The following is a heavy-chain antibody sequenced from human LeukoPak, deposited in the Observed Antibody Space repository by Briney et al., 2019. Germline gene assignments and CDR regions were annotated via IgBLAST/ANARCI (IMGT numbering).Heavy chain of an antibody. CDR1: GFSFSSYG. Sequence: QPGGSLRLSCAASGFSFSSYGMHWVRQAPGKGLEWVAVISYDGSNKYYADSVKGRFTVSRDDSKNTLYLQMNSLRAEDTAVYYCAKDWEVFDYWGQGTLVTVSS. V-gene: IGHV3-30*18. J-gene: IGHJ4*02. D-gene: IGHD1-26*01. CDR3: AKDWEVFDY. CDR2: ISYDGSNK.